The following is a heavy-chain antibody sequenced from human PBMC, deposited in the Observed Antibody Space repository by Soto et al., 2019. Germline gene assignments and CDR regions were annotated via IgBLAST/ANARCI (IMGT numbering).Heavy chain of an antibody. Sequence: GGSLRLSCAASGFTFSSYSMNWVRQAPGKGLEWVSSISSSSSYIYYADSVKGRFTISRDNAKNSLYLQMNSLRAEDTAVYYCARARRGTMNDYWGQGPLVTVSS. CDR2: ISSSSSYI. V-gene: IGHV3-21*01. CDR3: ARARRGTMNDY. J-gene: IGHJ4*02. D-gene: IGHD3-22*01. CDR1: GFTFSSYS.